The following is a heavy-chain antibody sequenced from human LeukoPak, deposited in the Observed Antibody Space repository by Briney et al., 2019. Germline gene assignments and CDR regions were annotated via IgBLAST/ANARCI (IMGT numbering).Heavy chain of an antibody. V-gene: IGHV4-39*01. CDR1: GGSISSSSYY. J-gene: IGHJ4*02. CDR3: ARSGDGPFGY. D-gene: IGHD5-24*01. Sequence: PSETLSLTCTVSGGSISSSSYYWGWIRQPPGKGLEWIGSIYYSGSTYYNPSLKSRVTISVDTSKNQFSLRLSSVTAADTAVYYCARSGDGPFGYWGQGTLVTVSS. CDR2: IYYSGST.